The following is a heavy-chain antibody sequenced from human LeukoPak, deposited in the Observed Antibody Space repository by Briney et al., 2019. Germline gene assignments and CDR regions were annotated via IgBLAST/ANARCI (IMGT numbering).Heavy chain of an antibody. J-gene: IGHJ6*02. CDR3: AREITMVRGVIGRTRYYGMDV. D-gene: IGHD3-10*01. Sequence: GGSLRLSYAASGFTFSSNYMTWVRQAPGKGLEWVSVIYSGGNTYYADSVKGRFTISRDNSKNTLYLQMNSLRAEDTAVYYCAREITMVRGVIGRTRYYGMDVWGQGTTVTVSS. CDR2: IYSGGNT. V-gene: IGHV3-53*01. CDR1: GFTFSSNY.